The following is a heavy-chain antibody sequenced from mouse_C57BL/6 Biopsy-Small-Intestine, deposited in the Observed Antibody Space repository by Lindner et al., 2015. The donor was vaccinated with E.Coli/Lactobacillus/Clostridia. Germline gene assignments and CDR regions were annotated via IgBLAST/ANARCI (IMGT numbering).Heavy chain of an antibody. J-gene: IGHJ2*01. D-gene: IGHD3-3*01. V-gene: IGHV1-63*02. CDR3: ARLVLGWGFDY. CDR1: GNTFTNYW. Sequence: VQLQESGAELVRPGTSVKMSCKAAGNTFTNYWIGWVKQRPGHGLEWIGDIYPGGGNSNYNKKFKGKATLIADTSSSTAYMQLSSLTSEDSAIYYCARLVLGWGFDYWGQGTTPTVSS. CDR2: IYPGGGNS.